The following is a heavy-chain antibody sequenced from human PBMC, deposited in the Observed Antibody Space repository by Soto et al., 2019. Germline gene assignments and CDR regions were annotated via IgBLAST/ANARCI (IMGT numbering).Heavy chain of an antibody. CDR1: GGSISSYY. Sequence: SETLSLTCTASGGSISSYYWSWIRQPPGKGLEWIGYIYYSGSTNYNPSLKSRVTISVDTSKNQFSLKLCSVTAADTAVYYCARVGGLYYYDSSGYYYYFAYWGQGTLVTGS. CDR2: IYYSGST. V-gene: IGHV4-59*01. CDR3: ARVGGLYYYDSSGYYYYFAY. J-gene: IGHJ4*02. D-gene: IGHD3-22*01.